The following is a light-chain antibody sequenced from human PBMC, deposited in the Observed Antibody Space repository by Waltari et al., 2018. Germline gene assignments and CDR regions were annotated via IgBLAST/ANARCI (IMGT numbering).Light chain of an antibody. V-gene: IGKV1-33*01. J-gene: IGKJ1*01. CDR1: QDISNY. CDR2: DAS. Sequence: DIQMTQSPSSLSASVGDRVTITCQASQDISNYLNWYQQKPGKAPKLLIYDASNLETGVPSRFSGSGSGTDFTFTISSLQPEDIATYYCQQYYSTPQTFGQGTKVEIK. CDR3: QQYYSTPQT.